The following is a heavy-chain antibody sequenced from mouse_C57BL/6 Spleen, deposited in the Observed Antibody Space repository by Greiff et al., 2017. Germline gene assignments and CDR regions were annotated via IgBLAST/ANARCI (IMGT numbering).Heavy chain of an antibody. Sequence: EVEVVESGGGLVKPGGSLKLSCAASGFTFSSYAMSWVRQTPEKRLEWVATISDGGSYTYYPDNVKGRFTISRDNAKNNLYLQMSHLKSEDTAMYYCARLHYYGSSWGFAYWGQGTLVTVSA. D-gene: IGHD1-1*01. CDR1: GFTFSSYA. V-gene: IGHV5-4*03. J-gene: IGHJ3*01. CDR3: ARLHYYGSSWGFAY. CDR2: ISDGGSYT.